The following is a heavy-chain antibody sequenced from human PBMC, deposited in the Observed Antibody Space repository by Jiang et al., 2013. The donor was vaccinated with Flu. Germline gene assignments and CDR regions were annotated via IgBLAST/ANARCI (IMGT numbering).Heavy chain of an antibody. V-gene: IGHV3-49*05. CDR3: AGDLPRVDYSNYLAGKVYYYYYGIDV. CDR2: IRAQVYGGTP. J-gene: IGHJ6*02. CDR1: GFTFSDYA. D-gene: IGHD4-11*01. Sequence: EVQLVESGGGLVKPGRSLRLSCSASGFTFSDYAMSWFRQAPGKGPEWVGFIRAQVYGGTPEIAASVKDRFSISRDDSKSIAYLQMNSLKTEDTAVYYCAGDLPRVDYSNYLAGKVYYYYYGIDVWGQGTTVTVSS.